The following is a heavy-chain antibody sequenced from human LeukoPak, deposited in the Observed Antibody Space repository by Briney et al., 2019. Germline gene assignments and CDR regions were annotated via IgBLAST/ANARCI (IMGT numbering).Heavy chain of an antibody. CDR1: GFTFSSYA. J-gene: IGHJ4*02. CDR2: ISGSGGST. Sequence: PGGSLRLSCAASGFTFSSYAMSWVRQAPGKGLEWVSAISGSGGSTYYADFVKGRFTISRDNSKNTLYLQMNTLRAEDTAVYFCAGGNTWPGLSYWGQGTLLTVSS. D-gene: IGHD6-25*01. V-gene: IGHV3-23*01. CDR3: AGGNTWPGLSY.